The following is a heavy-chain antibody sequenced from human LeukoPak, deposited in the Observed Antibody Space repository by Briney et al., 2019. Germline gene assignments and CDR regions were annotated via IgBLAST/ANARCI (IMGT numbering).Heavy chain of an antibody. Sequence: GGSLILSCAASGFTFSSYWMNWARQAPGKGLEWVASINHNGNVNYYVDSVKGRFTISRDNAKNSLYLQMSNLRAEDTAVYFCARGGGLDVWGQGATVTVSS. J-gene: IGHJ6*02. V-gene: IGHV3-7*03. CDR3: ARGGGLDV. CDR1: GFTFSSYW. D-gene: IGHD3-16*01. CDR2: INHNGNVN.